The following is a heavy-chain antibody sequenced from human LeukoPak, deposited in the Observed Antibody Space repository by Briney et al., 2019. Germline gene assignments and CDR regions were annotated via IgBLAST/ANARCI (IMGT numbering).Heavy chain of an antibody. CDR3: TTGQEFDDGVFVS. CDR1: GFSFRLFA. V-gene: IGHV3-23*01. Sequence: GGSLRLSCAASGFSFRLFAMTWVPQAPGKGLEWGSTIRSNGATASNAHSVRGRFTISRDNSKNTVYLQVNRLRVGHTAIYYGTTGQEFDDGVFVSWGQGTLVTVSS. D-gene: IGHD4-17*01. J-gene: IGHJ4*02. CDR2: IRSNGATA.